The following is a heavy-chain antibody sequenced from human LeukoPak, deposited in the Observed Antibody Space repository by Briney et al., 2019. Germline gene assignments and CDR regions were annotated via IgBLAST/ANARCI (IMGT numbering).Heavy chain of an antibody. D-gene: IGHD2-2*01. CDR3: AHGSMYQLEY. CDR1: GFTVSDNY. V-gene: IGHV3-73*01. J-gene: IGHJ4*02. CDR2: IRSKANSYAT. Sequence: PGGSLRLSCAASGFTVSDNYMSWVRQAPGKGLEWVGRIRSKANSYATVYAASVKGRFTISRDDSKNTAYLQMNSLKTEDTAVYYCAHGSMYQLEYWGQGTLVTVSS.